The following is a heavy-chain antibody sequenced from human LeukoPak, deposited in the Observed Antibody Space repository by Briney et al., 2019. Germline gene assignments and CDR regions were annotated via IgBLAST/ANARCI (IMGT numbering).Heavy chain of an antibody. CDR3: AKDLEYSSSDYGMDV. Sequence: HPGGSLRLSCAASGFTFSSYGMHWVRQAPGKGLEWVAVIPYDGSNKYYADSVKGRFTISRDNSKNTLYLQMNSLRAEDTAVYYCAKDLEYSSSDYGMDVWGQGTTVTVSS. CDR2: IPYDGSNK. CDR1: GFTFSSYG. D-gene: IGHD6-6*01. J-gene: IGHJ6*02. V-gene: IGHV3-30*18.